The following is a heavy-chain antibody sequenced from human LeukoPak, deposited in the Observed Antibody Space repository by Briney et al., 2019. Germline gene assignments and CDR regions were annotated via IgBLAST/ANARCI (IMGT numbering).Heavy chain of an antibody. D-gene: IGHD2-15*01. CDR3: ARSNVVAATGGVSGLYY. CDR1: GGSITSSDYY. V-gene: IGHV4-61*05. Sequence: KPSETLSLTCSVSGGSITSSDYYWGWVRQPPGKGLEWIGYIYYSGSTNYNPSLKSRVTISVDTSKNQFSLKLSSMTAADTAVYYCARSNVVAATGGVSGLYYWGQGTLVTVSS. CDR2: IYYSGST. J-gene: IGHJ4*02.